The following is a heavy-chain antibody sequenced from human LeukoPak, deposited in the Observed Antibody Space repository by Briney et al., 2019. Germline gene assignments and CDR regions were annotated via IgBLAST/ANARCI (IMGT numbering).Heavy chain of an antibody. V-gene: IGHV4-59*13. J-gene: IGHJ4*02. D-gene: IGHD3-16*01. Sequence: SETLSLTCTVSVSGDSFSSYPGGWLRQPPGKGRDGIGYFSSSGSTSYNPSLKSRLTISVDTSKNQFSLKLNSVTAADTAVYYCARVGRGDHSWGSYYCDHWGQGTLVSVSS. CDR2: FSSSGST. CDR3: ARVGRGDHSWGSYYCDH. CDR1: GDSFSSYP.